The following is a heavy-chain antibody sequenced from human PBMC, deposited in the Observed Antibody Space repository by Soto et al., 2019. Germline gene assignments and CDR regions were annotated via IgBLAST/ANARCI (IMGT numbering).Heavy chain of an antibody. CDR3: ANMGAYCGGDCYSW. Sequence: EGSLRLSCAAAGFTFSSHAMSWVRQAPGKGLEWVSAISGSGGSTYYADSVKDRFTISRDNSKKTLYLQMNSLRAEDTAVYSCANMGAYCGGDCYSWWGQGTLVTVSS. D-gene: IGHD2-21*02. V-gene: IGHV3-23*01. J-gene: IGHJ4*02. CDR1: GFTFSSHA. CDR2: ISGSGGST.